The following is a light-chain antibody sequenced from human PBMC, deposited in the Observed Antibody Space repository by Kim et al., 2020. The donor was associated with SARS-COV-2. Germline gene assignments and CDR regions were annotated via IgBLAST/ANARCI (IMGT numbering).Light chain of an antibody. J-gene: IGLJ1*01. CDR2: EAS. CDR1: SSDIGSFNS. Sequence: GHSLPAPCPGTSSDIGSFNSVSWYQQHPGRAPKLFLYEASKRPSGVSTRFSGSTSGNTASLSISGLQPEDEADYYCWSYARSGTYVSGPGTKVTVL. CDR3: WSYARSGTYV. V-gene: IGLV2-23*01.